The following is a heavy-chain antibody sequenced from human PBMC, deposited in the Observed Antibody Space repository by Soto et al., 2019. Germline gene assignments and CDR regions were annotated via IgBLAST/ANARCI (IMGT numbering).Heavy chain of an antibody. CDR1: GFTFSSYW. CDR2: INSDGSST. J-gene: IGHJ4*02. CDR3: ARDSPVWFGELSGY. D-gene: IGHD3-10*01. Sequence: GGSLRLSCSASGFTFSSYWMHWVRQAPGKGLVWVSRINSDGSSTSYADSVKGRFTISRDNAKNTLYLQMNSLRAEDTAVYYCARDSPVWFGELSGYWGQGTLVTVSS. V-gene: IGHV3-74*01.